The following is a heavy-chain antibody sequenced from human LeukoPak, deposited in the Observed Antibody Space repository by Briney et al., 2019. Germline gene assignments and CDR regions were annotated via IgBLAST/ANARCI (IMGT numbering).Heavy chain of an antibody. CDR3: AKLLDHSRGFYYNAMDV. CDR2: MSAGDAST. V-gene: IGHV3-23*01. D-gene: IGHD1-26*01. Sequence: GGSLRLSCAASGFTFSTYAMSWVRPPPGKGLEWVSTMSAGDASTYYADSVQGRFTISRDNSKNTLSLQMNTLRAEDTAVYYCAKLLDHSRGFYYNAMDVWGRGTTVTVSS. J-gene: IGHJ6*02. CDR1: GFTFSTYA.